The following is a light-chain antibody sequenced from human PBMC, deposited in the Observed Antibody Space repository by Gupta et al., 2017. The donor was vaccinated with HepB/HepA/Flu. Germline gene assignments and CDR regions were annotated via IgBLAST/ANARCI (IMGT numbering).Light chain of an antibody. V-gene: IGKV2-30*01. Sequence: VVMTQSPLSLPVTLGQPASMSCRSSQSLLNTDGNTYLTWYQQRPGQSPRRLIYKVSNRDSGVPDRFSGSGSGTDFTLKISRVEAEDVGVYYCMQGTHWPTFGQGTRLEMK. CDR2: KVS. J-gene: IGKJ5*01. CDR1: QSLLNTDGNTY. CDR3: MQGTHWPT.